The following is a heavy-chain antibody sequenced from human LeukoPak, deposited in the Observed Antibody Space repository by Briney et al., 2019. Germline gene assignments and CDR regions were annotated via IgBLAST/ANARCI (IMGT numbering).Heavy chain of an antibody. V-gene: IGHV3-30-3*01. Sequence: PGGSLRLSCAASGFTFSSYAMHWVRQAPGKGLEWVAVMSYDGSNKYYADSVKGRFTISRDNSKNTLYLQMNSLRAEDTAVYYCARDRNPYYDGSGYGYCWGQGTLVTVSS. D-gene: IGHD3-22*01. CDR3: ARDRNPYYDGSGYGYC. J-gene: IGHJ4*02. CDR1: GFTFSSYA. CDR2: MSYDGSNK.